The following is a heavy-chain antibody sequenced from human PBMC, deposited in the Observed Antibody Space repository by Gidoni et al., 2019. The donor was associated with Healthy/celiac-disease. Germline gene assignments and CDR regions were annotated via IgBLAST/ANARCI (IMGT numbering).Heavy chain of an antibody. CDR2: ISSSSSYM. CDR3: AIPALRGFGRVPQPYYYGMDV. J-gene: IGHJ6*02. CDR1: VFTCSSDN. Sequence: VQLVESAGGTVLPGGSLRLSCAASVFTCSSDNMNWVRQAPGKGLELVSSISSSSSYMYYAESVKGRFTISRDNAKNALYLRVNSLRAEDTAVYYGAIPALRGFGRVPQPYYYGMDVWGQGTTVTVSS. D-gene: IGHD3-16*01. V-gene: IGHV3-21*01.